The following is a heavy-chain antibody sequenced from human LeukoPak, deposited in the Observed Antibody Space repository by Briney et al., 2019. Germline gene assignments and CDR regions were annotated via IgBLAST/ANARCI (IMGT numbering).Heavy chain of an antibody. Sequence: PGGSLRLSCAASGFTFSSYAMSWVRQAPGKGLEWVSYIGTSGSPIYYADSVKGRFTISRDNAKNSLYLQMNSLRAEDTAVYYCAKWGRTYDILTGYSYWGQGTLVTVSS. V-gene: IGHV3-48*04. J-gene: IGHJ4*02. CDR3: AKWGRTYDILTGYSY. CDR2: IGTSGSPI. D-gene: IGHD3-9*01. CDR1: GFTFSSYA.